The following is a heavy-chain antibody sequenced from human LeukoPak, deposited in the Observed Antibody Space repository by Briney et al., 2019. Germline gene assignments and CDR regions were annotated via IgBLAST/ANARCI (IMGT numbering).Heavy chain of an antibody. V-gene: IGHV3-23*01. CDR1: GLTFNNYA. Sequence: GGSLRLSCEASGLTFNNYAMHWVRQSSGKGLEWVSGIGSSGGGTYYADSVKGRFTISRDNSKNTLYLQMNSLRAEDTAVYYCARGEGDYDILTGYYFSAFDIWGQGTMVTVSS. CDR2: IGSSGGGT. CDR3: ARGEGDYDILTGYYFSAFDI. J-gene: IGHJ3*02. D-gene: IGHD3-9*01.